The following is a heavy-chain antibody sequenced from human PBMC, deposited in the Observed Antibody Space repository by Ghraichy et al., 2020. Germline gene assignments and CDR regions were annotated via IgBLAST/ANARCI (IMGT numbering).Heavy chain of an antibody. D-gene: IGHD3-22*01. CDR3: ARGLGSYGYYDSSYVFDY. V-gene: IGHV4-34*01. J-gene: IGHJ4*02. Sequence: SETLSLTCAVYGGSFSGYYWSWIRQPPGKGLEWIGEINHSGSTNYNPSLKSRVTISVDTSKNQFSLKLSSVTAADTAVYYCARGLGSYGYYDSSYVFDYWGQGTLVTVSS. CDR1: GGSFSGYY. CDR2: INHSGST.